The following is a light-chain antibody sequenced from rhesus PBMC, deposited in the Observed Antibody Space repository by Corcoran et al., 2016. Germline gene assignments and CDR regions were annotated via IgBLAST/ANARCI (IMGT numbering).Light chain of an antibody. J-gene: IGKJ3*01. V-gene: IGKV1-36*02. CDR2: AVS. CDR1: QDISNY. Sequence: DIQMTQSPSSLSASVGDIVTITCRASQDISNYLSWYQQKPGKPPKRLIFAVSNLESGVPSRFSGSGSGTEFTLTISSLHPEDFAAYYCRQGYNPPFTFGPGTKVDIK. CDR3: RQGYNPPFT.